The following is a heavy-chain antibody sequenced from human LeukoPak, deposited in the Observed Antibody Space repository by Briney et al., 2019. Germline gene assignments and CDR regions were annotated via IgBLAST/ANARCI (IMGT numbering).Heavy chain of an antibody. CDR3: AKEGSR. CDR1: GFTFYSQD. J-gene: IGHJ4*02. D-gene: IGHD3-10*01. Sequence: GGSLRLSCAASGFTFYSQDMSWVRQAPGKGLEWVSTISGSGGTTYYADSVRGRFTISRDNSENTLYLQMSSLRVDDTAVYYCAKEGSRWGQGTLVSVSS. V-gene: IGHV3-23*01. CDR2: ISGSGGTT.